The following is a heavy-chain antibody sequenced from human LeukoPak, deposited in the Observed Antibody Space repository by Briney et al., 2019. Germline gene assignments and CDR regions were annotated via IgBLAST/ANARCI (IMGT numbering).Heavy chain of an antibody. CDR3: AQKVYYDSSGSPGLDI. D-gene: IGHD3-22*01. Sequence: PGGSLRLSCAASGFTFSSYAMSWVRQAPGKGLEWVSAISGSGGSTYYADSVKGRFTISRDNSKNTLYLQMNSLRDHDKSVYYCAQKVYYDSSGSPGLDIWGQGTMVTVSS. CDR2: ISGSGGST. V-gene: IGHV3-23*01. CDR1: GFTFSSYA. J-gene: IGHJ3*02.